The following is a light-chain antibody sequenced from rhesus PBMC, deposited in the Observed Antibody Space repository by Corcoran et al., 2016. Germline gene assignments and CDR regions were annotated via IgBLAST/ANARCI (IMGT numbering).Light chain of an antibody. J-gene: IGKJ4*01. CDR3: QQGSSWPVT. CDR2: DAS. Sequence: DIVMTQSPATLSLSPGERAILSCRASQSVNYNLAWFQQKPGQAPRLLIYDASNRATGVPDRFSAIGAGTDFTLPISSRDPEDVGVYDCQQGSSWPVTFGGGTKVDI. CDR1: QSVNYN. V-gene: IGKV3-35*01.